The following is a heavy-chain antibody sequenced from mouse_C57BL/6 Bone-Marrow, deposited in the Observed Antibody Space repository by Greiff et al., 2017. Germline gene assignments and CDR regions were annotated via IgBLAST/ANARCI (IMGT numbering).Heavy chain of an antibody. J-gene: IGHJ3*01. V-gene: IGHV6-6*01. CDR3: TGRGSGLRSLAY. CDR2: IRNKANNHAT. Sequence: EVQLLESGGGLVQPGGSMKLSCAASGFTFSDAWMDWVRQSPEQGLEWVAEIRNKANNHATYYAESVKGRFTISRDASKSSVYLQMNSLRAEDTGIDYCTGRGSGLRSLAYWGQGTLVTVSA. CDR1: GFTFSDAW.